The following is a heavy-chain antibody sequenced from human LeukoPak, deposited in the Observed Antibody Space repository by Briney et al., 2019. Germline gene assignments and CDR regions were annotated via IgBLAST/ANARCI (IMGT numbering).Heavy chain of an antibody. Sequence: GGSLRLSCAASAFTFSNYAMSWVRQAPGKGLEWVSGINWNGGSTGYADSVKGRFTISRDNAKNSLYLQMNSLRAEDTALYHCARVGVRGMVGATNFDYWGQGTLVTVSS. J-gene: IGHJ4*02. CDR3: ARVGVRGMVGATNFDY. D-gene: IGHD1-26*01. V-gene: IGHV3-20*01. CDR2: INWNGGST. CDR1: AFTFSNYA.